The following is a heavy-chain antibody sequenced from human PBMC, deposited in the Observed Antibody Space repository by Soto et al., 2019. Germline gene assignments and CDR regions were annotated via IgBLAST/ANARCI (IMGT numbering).Heavy chain of an antibody. CDR1: GFTFSSYE. CDR2: ISSSGSNR. J-gene: IGHJ4*02. D-gene: IGHD4-17*01. Sequence: GGSLRLSCAVSGFTFSSYEMNWVRQAPGKGLEWVSYISSSGSNRYYADSVKGRFTISRDNAKNSLYLQMNSLRAEDTAVYYCARDYGGKSHYFDYWGQGALVTVSS. V-gene: IGHV3-48*03. CDR3: ARDYGGKSHYFDY.